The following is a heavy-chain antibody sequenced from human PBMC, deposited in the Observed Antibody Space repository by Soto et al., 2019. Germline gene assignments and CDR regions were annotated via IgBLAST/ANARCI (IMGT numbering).Heavy chain of an antibody. CDR3: ARVKSSGWYYFDY. CDR1: GFTFSSYD. Sequence: GGSLRLSCAASGFTFSSYDMHWVRQATGKGLEWVSGIGTAGDTYYVGSVKGRFTISRENAKNSLYLQMNSPRAEDTAVYYCARVKSSGWYYFDYWGQGTLVTVSS. CDR2: IGTAGDT. V-gene: IGHV3-13*01. D-gene: IGHD6-19*01. J-gene: IGHJ4*02.